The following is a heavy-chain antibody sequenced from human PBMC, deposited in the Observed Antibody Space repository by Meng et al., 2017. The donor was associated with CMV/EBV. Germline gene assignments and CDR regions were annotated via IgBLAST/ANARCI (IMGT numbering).Heavy chain of an antibody. CDR3: ARDLPIFGVVIHAFDL. Sequence: SVNVSCKTLGGTFTKYVISWVRQAPGQGLEWMGGIIPLLGTANYAQKFQGRVTITADKSTSTAYMELNSLRSEDTAVYYCARDLPIFGVVIHAFDLWGQGTMVTVSS. CDR2: IIPLLGTA. V-gene: IGHV1-69*10. CDR1: GGTFTKYV. J-gene: IGHJ3*01. D-gene: IGHD3-3*01.